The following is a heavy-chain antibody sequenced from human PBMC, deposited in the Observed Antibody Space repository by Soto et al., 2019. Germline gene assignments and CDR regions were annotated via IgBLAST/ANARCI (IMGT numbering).Heavy chain of an antibody. CDR3: ARDLWGYCGTDCYPLDV. Sequence: QVQLQESGPGLVKPSETLSLTCTVSGGSISGYYWSWIRQPPGKGLEWIGHMYNTGSTVYNPSFKSRVTISVDTSKNQCSLKLNSVTAADTAVYYCARDLWGYCGTDCYPLDVWGQGTTVTVSS. J-gene: IGHJ6*02. CDR2: MYNTGST. V-gene: IGHV4-59*01. CDR1: GGSISGYY. D-gene: IGHD2-21*02.